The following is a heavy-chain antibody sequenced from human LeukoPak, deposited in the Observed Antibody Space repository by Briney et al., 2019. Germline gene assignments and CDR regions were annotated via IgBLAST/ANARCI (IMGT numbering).Heavy chain of an antibody. CDR1: GFTFSSYG. J-gene: IGHJ4*02. CDR2: VWYDGSNK. Sequence: GGSLRLSCAASGFTFSSYGMHWVRQAPGKGLEGVAVVWYDGSNKYYADSVKGRFTISRDNSKNTLYLQMNSLRAEDTAVYYCAKDLSLGAIDYWGQGTLVTVSS. D-gene: IGHD1-26*01. V-gene: IGHV3-33*06. CDR3: AKDLSLGAIDY.